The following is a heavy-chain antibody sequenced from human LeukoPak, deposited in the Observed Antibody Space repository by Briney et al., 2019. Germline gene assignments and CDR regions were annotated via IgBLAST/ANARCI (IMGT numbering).Heavy chain of an antibody. CDR1: GFTFSSYW. CDR2: IKQDGSEK. CDR3: ARARGDGYQWYFDL. Sequence: GGSLRLSCAASGFTFSSYWMNWVRQAPGKGLEWVANIKQDGSEKNYVDFVKGRFTISRDNAKNSLDLQMNSLRAVDTAMYYCARARGDGYQWYFDLWGRGTLVTVSS. J-gene: IGHJ2*01. V-gene: IGHV3-7*01. D-gene: IGHD5-24*01.